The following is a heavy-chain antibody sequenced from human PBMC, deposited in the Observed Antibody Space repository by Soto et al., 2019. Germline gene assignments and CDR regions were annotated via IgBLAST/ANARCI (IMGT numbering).Heavy chain of an antibody. CDR2: IYPSDSDV. CDR3: ATIIADWYFDL. V-gene: IGHV5-51*01. CDR1: GYSFALYW. J-gene: IGHJ2*01. D-gene: IGHD3-16*02. Sequence: GESLKISCKGSGYSFALYWIGWVRQMPGKDLEWMGIIYPSDSDVRYSPSFQGQVTMSADKSISTVYLQWNSLKASDTAMYYCATIIADWYFDLWGRGTLVTVSS.